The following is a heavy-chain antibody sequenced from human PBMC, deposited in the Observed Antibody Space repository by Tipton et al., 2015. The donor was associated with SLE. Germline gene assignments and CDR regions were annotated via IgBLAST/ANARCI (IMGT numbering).Heavy chain of an antibody. CDR1: GGSISSSIW. CDR2: INHSGNT. Sequence: TLSLTCAVSGGSISSSIWWSWVRQPPGKGLEWIAEINHSGNTKDNPSLKSRVTISVDKSKNQFSLKLSSVTAADTAIYYCATHTQALDIWGQGTMVTVSS. V-gene: IGHV4-4*02. J-gene: IGHJ3*02. CDR3: ATHTQALDI.